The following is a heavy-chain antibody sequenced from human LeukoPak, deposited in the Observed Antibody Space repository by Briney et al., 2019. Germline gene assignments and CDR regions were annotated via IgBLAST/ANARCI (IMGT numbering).Heavy chain of an antibody. CDR2: IYHSGST. J-gene: IGHJ5*02. CDR3: ARATPGHYDFWSGPKYNWFDP. Sequence: SQTLSLTCAVSGGSISSGGYSWSWIRQPPGKGLEWIGYIYHSGSTYYNPSLKSRVTISVDRSKNQFSLKLSSVTAADTAVYYCARATPGHYDFWSGPKYNWFDPWGQGTLVTVSS. D-gene: IGHD3-3*01. V-gene: IGHV4-30-2*01. CDR1: GGSISSGGYS.